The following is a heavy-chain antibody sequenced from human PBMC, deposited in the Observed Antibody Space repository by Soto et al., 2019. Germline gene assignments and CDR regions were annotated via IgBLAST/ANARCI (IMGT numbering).Heavy chain of an antibody. J-gene: IGHJ5*02. CDR2: IHYGGST. D-gene: IGHD3-3*01. Sequence: NPSETLSLTCTISGDSIRGSGYYWGWVRQPPGKGLEWIGSIHYGGSTYYNPSLKSRVSISVDTSKNQFSLKLSSVTAADTAVYYCARHYYDFWSGYPDWFDPWGQGTLVTVSS. CDR3: ARHYYDFWSGYPDWFDP. CDR1: GDSIRGSGYY. V-gene: IGHV4-39*01.